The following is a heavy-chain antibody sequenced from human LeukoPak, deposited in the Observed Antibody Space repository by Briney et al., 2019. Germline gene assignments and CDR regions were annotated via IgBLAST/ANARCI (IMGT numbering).Heavy chain of an antibody. Sequence: ASVKVSCKGSGYTFTGYYLHWVRQAPGQGLACMGWINPNSCATKSAQKFQGGVTMTRDTSINTVYMELSSLRSDHTAVYYCASEGLDVWGQGTTVTVSS. CDR3: ASEGLDV. J-gene: IGHJ6*02. CDR1: GYTFTGYY. CDR2: INPNSCAT. V-gene: IGHV1-2*02.